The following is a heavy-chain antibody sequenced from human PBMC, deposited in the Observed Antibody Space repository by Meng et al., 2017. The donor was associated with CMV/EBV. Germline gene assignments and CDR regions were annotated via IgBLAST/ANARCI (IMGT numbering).Heavy chain of an antibody. J-gene: IGHJ6*02. Sequence: ASVKVSCKASGYTFTSYDINWVRQATGQGLEWMGWMNPNSGNTGYAQKFQGRVNMTRNTSISTAYMELSSLRSEDTAVYYCASSSSAGYYYYYGMDVWGQGTTVTVSS. D-gene: IGHD6-6*01. V-gene: IGHV1-8*01. CDR2: MNPNSGNT. CDR1: GYTFTSYD. CDR3: ASSSSAGYYYYYGMDV.